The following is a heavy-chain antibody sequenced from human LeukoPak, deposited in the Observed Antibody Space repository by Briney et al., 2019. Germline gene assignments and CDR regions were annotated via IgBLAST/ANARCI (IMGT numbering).Heavy chain of an antibody. CDR3: ARGGYYDSSGYYYGSYYYYGMDV. CDR1: GITVSSDY. V-gene: IGHV3-66*01. Sequence: GGSLRLSCAASGITVSSDYMSWVRQAPGKGLEWVSVIYSGGSTYYADSVKGRFTISRDNAKNSLYLQMNSLRAEDTAVYYCARGGYYDSSGYYYGSYYYYGMDVWGQGTTVTVSS. CDR2: IYSGGST. D-gene: IGHD3-22*01. J-gene: IGHJ6*02.